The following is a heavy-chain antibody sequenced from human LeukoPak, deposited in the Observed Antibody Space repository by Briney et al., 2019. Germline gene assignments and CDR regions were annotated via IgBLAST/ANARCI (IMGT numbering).Heavy chain of an antibody. V-gene: IGHV4-61*02. J-gene: IGHJ4*02. D-gene: IGHD2-2*01. CDR3: AKVTVPGYFDY. CDR2: IYTSGST. Sequence: SETLSLTCTVSGGSISSGSYYWSWIRQPAGKGLEWIGRIYTSGSTNYNPSLKSRVTISVDTSKNQFSLKLSSVTAADTAVYYCAKVTVPGYFDYWGQGTLVTVSS. CDR1: GGSISSGSYY.